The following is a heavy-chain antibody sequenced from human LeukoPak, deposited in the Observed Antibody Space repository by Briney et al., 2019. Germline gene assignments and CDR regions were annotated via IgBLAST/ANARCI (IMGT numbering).Heavy chain of an antibody. CDR3: ARDQHYATDY. CDR1: GYMFTSYN. D-gene: IGHD2-2*01. V-gene: IGHV1-46*03. Sequence: ASLKVSCKASGYMFTSYNMQWVRRAPGQGLEWMGMVSSSGANTKYAQKFRGRVTMTSDTSTSTVYMELSSLISDDTAVYYCARDQHYATDYWGQGTLVTVCS. J-gene: IGHJ4*02. CDR2: VSSSGANT.